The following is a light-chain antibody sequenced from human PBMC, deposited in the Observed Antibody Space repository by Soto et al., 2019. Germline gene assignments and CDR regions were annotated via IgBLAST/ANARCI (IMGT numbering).Light chain of an antibody. CDR1: QSVSNN. Sequence: EIVLTQSPGPLSLSPGERATLSCRASQSVSNNYLAWYQQKPGQAPRLLIYDASNRATGLPARFSGSGSGTDFTLTISSLQSDDFAVYFCQQYDNWPWTFGQGTKVNIK. J-gene: IGKJ1*01. CDR3: QQYDNWPWT. CDR2: DAS. V-gene: IGKV3-15*01.